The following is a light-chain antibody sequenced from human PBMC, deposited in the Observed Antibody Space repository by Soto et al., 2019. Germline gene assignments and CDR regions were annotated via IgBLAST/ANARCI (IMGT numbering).Light chain of an antibody. V-gene: IGKV3D-20*02. CDR3: QQRSNWPPIT. CDR1: QTVRNNY. CDR2: DAS. Sequence: EFVLTQSPGTLSLSPGERATLSCRASQTVRNNYLAWYQQKPGQAPRLLIYDASSRATGIPDRFSGGGSGTDFTLTISSLEPEDFAVYYCQQRSNWPPITFGQGTRLEIK. J-gene: IGKJ5*01.